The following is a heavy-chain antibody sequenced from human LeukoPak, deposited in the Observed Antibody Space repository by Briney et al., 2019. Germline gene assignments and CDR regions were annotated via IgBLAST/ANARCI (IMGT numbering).Heavy chain of an antibody. D-gene: IGHD4-23*01. V-gene: IGHV1-69*04. J-gene: IGHJ4*02. CDR2: IIPILGIA. CDR1: GGTFSSYA. Sequence: ASVKVSCKASGGTFSSYAISWVRQAPGQGLEWMGRIIPILGIANYAQKFQGRVTITADKSTSTAYMELSSLRSEDTAVYYCARDLDYGGNTDWGQGTLVTVSS. CDR3: ARDLDYGGNTD.